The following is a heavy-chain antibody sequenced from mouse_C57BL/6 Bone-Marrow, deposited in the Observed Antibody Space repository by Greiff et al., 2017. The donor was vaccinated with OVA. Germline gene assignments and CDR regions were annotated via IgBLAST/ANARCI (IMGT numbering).Heavy chain of an antibody. CDR2: IYPRSGNT. CDR1: GYTFTSYG. CDR3: ARGDSPGRYFDY. Sequence: QVQLQQSGAELARPGASVKLSCKASGYTFTSYGISWVKQRTGQGLEWIGEIYPRSGNTYYNEKFKGKATLTADKSSSTAYMELRSLTSEDSAVYYCARGDSPGRYFDYWGQGTTLTVSS. D-gene: IGHD3-2*02. J-gene: IGHJ2*01. V-gene: IGHV1-81*01.